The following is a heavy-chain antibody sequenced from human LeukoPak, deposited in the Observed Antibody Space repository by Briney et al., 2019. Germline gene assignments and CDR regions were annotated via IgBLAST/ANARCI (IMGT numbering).Heavy chain of an antibody. Sequence: ASVKVSCKASGYTFTSYGISWVRQAPGQGLEWMGWISAYNGNTNYAQKLLGRVTMTTDTSTSTAYMEPRSLRSDDTAVYYCASSTTGTTGWFDPWGQGTLVTVSS. CDR2: ISAYNGNT. J-gene: IGHJ5*02. V-gene: IGHV1-18*01. CDR3: ASSTTGTTGWFDP. CDR1: GYTFTSYG. D-gene: IGHD1-1*01.